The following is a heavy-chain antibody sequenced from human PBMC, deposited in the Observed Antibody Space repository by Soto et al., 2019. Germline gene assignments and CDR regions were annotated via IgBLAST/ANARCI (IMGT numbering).Heavy chain of an antibody. V-gene: IGHV3-7*05. D-gene: IGHD6-19*01. Sequence: GGSLRLSCVVSEFTFTTYWMSWVRQAPGKGLEWVANIEQDGGEKNYLESVRGRFTISRDNAKKSLYLEMNSLRVEDTAVYYCAGGSGWESESWGQGTLVTVSS. CDR1: EFTFTTYW. J-gene: IGHJ4*02. CDR3: AGGSGWESES. CDR2: IEQDGGEK.